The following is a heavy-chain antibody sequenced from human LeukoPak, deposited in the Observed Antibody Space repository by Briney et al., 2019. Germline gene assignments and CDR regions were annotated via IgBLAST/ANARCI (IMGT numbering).Heavy chain of an antibody. CDR3: AKTQYCTDCLAEFDY. CDR1: GFTFSSYA. Sequence: GGSLRLSCAAPGFTFSSYAMSWVRQAPGKGLEWVSAIGGSGGNTYYADSVKGRFTISRDNSKSTLYLQMNSLRAEDTALYYCAKTQYCTDCLAEFDYWGQGTLVTVSS. CDR2: IGGSGGNT. D-gene: IGHD2-8*02. J-gene: IGHJ4*02. V-gene: IGHV3-23*01.